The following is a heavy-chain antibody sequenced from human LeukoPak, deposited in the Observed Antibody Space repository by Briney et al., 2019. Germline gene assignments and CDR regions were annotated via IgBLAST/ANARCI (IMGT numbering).Heavy chain of an antibody. D-gene: IGHD1-26*01. V-gene: IGHV3-33*01. Sequence: PGGSLRLSCAASGFTFRDYGMHWVRQAPGKGLEWVALIWYDGTTKGYADSVKGRFTISRDNSKNTLYLQMNSLRAEDTSVYYCARARMVGGTTYYFAYWGQGTLVTVSS. CDR2: IWYDGTTK. J-gene: IGHJ4*02. CDR1: GFTFRDYG. CDR3: ARARMVGGTTYYFAY.